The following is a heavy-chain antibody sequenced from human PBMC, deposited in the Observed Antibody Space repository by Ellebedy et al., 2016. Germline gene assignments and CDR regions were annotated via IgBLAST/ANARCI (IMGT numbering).Heavy chain of an antibody. D-gene: IGHD4-23*01. CDR2: TYYRSQWYF. Sequence: SQTLSLTXXISGDSVSSNSAIWNWIRQSPSRGLEWLGRTYYRSQWYFDYGISVKSRITINTDTSKNQLSLQLNSVTPEDTAVYYCARDLHGNYYFDSWGQGTLVTVSS. V-gene: IGHV6-1*01. CDR1: GDSVSSNSAI. J-gene: IGHJ4*02. CDR3: ARDLHGNYYFDS.